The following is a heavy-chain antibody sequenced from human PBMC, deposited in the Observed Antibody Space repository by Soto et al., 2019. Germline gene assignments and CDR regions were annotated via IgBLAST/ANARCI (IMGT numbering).Heavy chain of an antibody. CDR2: IYPGDSDT. CDR3: ARTAAAGKYYYGVDV. Sequence: PGESLKISCKGSGYSFISYWIGLVRQMPGKGLEWMGIIYPGDSDTRYSPSFQGQVTISADKSISTAYLQWSSLKASDTAMYYCARTAAAGKYYYGVDVWGQGTTVTVSS. CDR1: GYSFISYW. V-gene: IGHV5-51*01. J-gene: IGHJ6*02. D-gene: IGHD6-13*01.